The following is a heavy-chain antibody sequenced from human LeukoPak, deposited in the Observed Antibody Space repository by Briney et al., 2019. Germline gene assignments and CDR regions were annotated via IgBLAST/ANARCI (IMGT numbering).Heavy chain of an antibody. J-gene: IGHJ4*02. V-gene: IGHV3-30*03. CDR3: RSGGLQKFDY. D-gene: IGHD4-11*01. CDR1: GFTFSSYG. Sequence: GGSLRLSCAASGFTFSSYGMHWVRQAPGKGLEWVAVISYDGSNKYYADSVKGRFTISRDNSKNTLYLQMNSLRAEDTAVYYARSGGLQKFDYWGQGTLVTVSS. CDR2: ISYDGSNK.